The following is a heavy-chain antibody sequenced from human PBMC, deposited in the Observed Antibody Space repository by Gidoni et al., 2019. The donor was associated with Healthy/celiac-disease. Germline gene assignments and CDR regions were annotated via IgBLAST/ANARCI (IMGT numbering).Heavy chain of an antibody. Sequence: VQLQGSGPGLVKPSHTLSPTCTVSGCSIRRASYYWGWIRQPAGKGLEWIGRIYTSGSTNYNPSLKSRVTISVDTSKNQFSLKLSSVTAADTAVYYCSGWYVAGTGYYYGMDVWGQGTTVTVSS. D-gene: IGHD6-19*01. J-gene: IGHJ6*02. CDR1: GCSIRRASYY. V-gene: IGHV4-61*02. CDR2: IYTSGST. CDR3: SGWYVAGTGYYYGMDV.